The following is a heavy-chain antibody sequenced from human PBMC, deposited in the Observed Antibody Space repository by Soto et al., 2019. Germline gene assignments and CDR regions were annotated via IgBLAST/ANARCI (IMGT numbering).Heavy chain of an antibody. CDR1: GFTFNTYA. V-gene: IGHV3-23*01. J-gene: IGHJ5*02. CDR2: INSRGDRP. D-gene: IGHD6-6*01. CDR3: VRDRRASSSSATGWFDP. Sequence: EVQLLESGGGSVQPGGSLRLSCGASGFTFNTYAMIWLRQAPGKGLDWVSVINSRGDRPYYADSVKGRFTISRDNAKNSLYLQMNNLRAEDTAVYYCVRDRRASSSSATGWFDPWGQGTLVTVSS.